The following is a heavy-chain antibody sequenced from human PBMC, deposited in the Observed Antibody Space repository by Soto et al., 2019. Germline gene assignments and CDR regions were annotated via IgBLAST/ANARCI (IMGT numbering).Heavy chain of an antibody. CDR1: GYRFTTYA. CDR2: INTGYGDT. D-gene: IGHD6-6*01. V-gene: IGHV1-3*04. Sequence: QVQLVQSGAEVKKPGASVKVSCTVSGYRFTTYAIHWVRQAPGQRLEWMGWINTGYGDTKYSQKFQDRVTMTRDTSAGTAYMELSSLRSEDTAVYFCAGGEFSRSTYQYHNYSMDVWGQGTTVTVSS. CDR3: AGGEFSRSTYQYHNYSMDV. J-gene: IGHJ6*02.